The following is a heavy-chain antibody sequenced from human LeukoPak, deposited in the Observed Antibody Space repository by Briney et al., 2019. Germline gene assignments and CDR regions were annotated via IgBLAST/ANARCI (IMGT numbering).Heavy chain of an antibody. CDR2: ISGSGGST. CDR1: GGSFSGYY. CDR3: SKLMDSRGYWLYYFDY. D-gene: IGHD3-22*01. J-gene: IGHJ4*02. V-gene: IGHV3-23*01. Sequence: PSETLSLTCAVYGGSFSGYYWSWVRQAPGMGLEWVSAISGSGGSTYYAESVKGRFTISREYSKNTLYLQMNSLRAEDTAVYYCSKLMDSRGYWLYYFDYWGQGTLVTGSS.